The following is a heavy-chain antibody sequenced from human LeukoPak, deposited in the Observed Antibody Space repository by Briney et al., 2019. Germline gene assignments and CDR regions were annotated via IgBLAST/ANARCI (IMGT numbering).Heavy chain of an antibody. CDR2: IYYSGSN. Sequence: SEALSLTCTASGDSISSCRYYWGRTRQPPGKGLEWIESIYYSGSNYYNPPLKSRLTISVDTSKNQFPLKLSSVTAADTAVYYCARSNYGSGTHYYYYMDVWGKRATVTISS. D-gene: IGHD3-10*01. CDR3: ARSNYGSGTHYYYYMDV. J-gene: IGHJ6*03. CDR1: GDSISSCRYY. V-gene: IGHV4-39*06.